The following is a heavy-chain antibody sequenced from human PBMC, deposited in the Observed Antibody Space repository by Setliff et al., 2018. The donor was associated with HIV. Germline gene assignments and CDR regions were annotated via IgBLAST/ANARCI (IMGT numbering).Heavy chain of an antibody. CDR1: GGSIGLGGHY. J-gene: IGHJ6*03. CDR2: FYYDGSE. CDR3: ARGVVDYDFWSGSGDYYYMDV. V-gene: IGHV4-31*02. Sequence: PSETLSLTCSVSGGSIGLGGHYWGWIRQRPGKGLEWIGYFYYDGSEFYTPSLKSRVSISRDTSKNQFSLKMSSVTAADTAVYYCARGVVDYDFWSGSGDYYYMDVWGKGTTVTVSS. D-gene: IGHD3-3*01.